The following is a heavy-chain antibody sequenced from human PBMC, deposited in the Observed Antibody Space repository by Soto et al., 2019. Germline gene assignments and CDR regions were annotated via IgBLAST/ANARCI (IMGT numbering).Heavy chain of an antibody. CDR2: INRDGSST. CDR3: ATVFDV. D-gene: IGHD4-17*01. CDR1: GFTFRSYW. V-gene: IGHV3-74*01. J-gene: IGHJ4*02. Sequence: GGSLRLSCAASGFTFRSYWMHWVRQAPGKGLVWVSRINRDGSSTSYADSVKGRVIISRDTAKNTLYLQMNSLRAEDTAVYYCATVFDVWGQGTLVTVSS.